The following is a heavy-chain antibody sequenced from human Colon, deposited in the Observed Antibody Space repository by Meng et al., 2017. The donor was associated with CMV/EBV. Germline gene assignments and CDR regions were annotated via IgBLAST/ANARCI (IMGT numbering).Heavy chain of an antibody. CDR2: ILHTGTT. CDR3: ARGGLAAGGGGNWFDP. D-gene: IGHD6-13*01. J-gene: IGHJ5*02. CDR1: GHSITSGYY. V-gene: IGHV4-38-2*02. Sequence: SETLSLTCTVSGHSITSGYYWGWIRQSPGKGLEWVGSILHTGTTYSNPSPKSRVTMSADTSKNQFSLKLSSVTAGDTAVYYCARGGLAAGGGGNWFDPWGQGILVTVSS.